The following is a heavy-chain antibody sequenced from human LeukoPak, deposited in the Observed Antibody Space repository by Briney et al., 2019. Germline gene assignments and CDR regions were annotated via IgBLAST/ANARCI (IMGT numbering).Heavy chain of an antibody. D-gene: IGHD2-2*01. CDR1: GYTFTSYG. J-gene: IGHJ4*02. CDR2: ISAYNGNT. Sequence: ASVKVSCKASGYTFTSYGISWVRQAPGQGLEWMGWISAYNGNTNYAQKLQGRVTMTTDTSTSTAYMELRSLRSDDTAVYYCAGDRPVGYCSSTSCYAILNFDYWGQGTLVTVSS. CDR3: AGDRPVGYCSSTSCYAILNFDY. V-gene: IGHV1-18*01.